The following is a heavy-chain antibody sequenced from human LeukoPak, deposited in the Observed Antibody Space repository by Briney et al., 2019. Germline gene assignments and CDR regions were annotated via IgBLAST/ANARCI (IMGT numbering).Heavy chain of an antibody. CDR3: AKAPVTTCSGAYCYPFDY. V-gene: IGHV3-23*01. CDR1: GFTFSSQW. Sequence: GGSLRLSCAASGFTFSSQWMSWVRQAPGKGLEWVSAISVSGNTYHADSVKGRFTISRDSSKNTLYLQMNRLRAEDAAVYYCAKAPVTTCSGAYCYPFDYWGQGTLVTVSS. D-gene: IGHD2-21*01. J-gene: IGHJ4*02. CDR2: ISVSGNT.